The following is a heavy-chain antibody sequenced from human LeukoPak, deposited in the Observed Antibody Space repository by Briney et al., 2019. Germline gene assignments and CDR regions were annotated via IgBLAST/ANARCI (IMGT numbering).Heavy chain of an antibody. V-gene: IGHV3-23*01. J-gene: IGHJ4*02. D-gene: IGHD3-3*01. CDR3: AKDPDYDFYETLGTSFDY. CDR1: GFTFSTYA. CDR2: ISGSGRTT. Sequence: GGSLRLSCAASGFTFSTYAMSWVRQAPGKGLQWVSSISGSGRTTYYADSVKGRFTISRDNSNDTLFLQMNSLKAEDTAIYYCAKDPDYDFYETLGTSFDYWGQGNLVAVSS.